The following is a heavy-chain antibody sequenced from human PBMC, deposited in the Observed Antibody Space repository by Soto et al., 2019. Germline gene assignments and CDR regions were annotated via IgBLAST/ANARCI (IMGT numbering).Heavy chain of an antibody. Sequence: ALVKVSCKASGGTFSSYAISWVRQAPGQGLEWMGGIIPIFGTANYAQKFQGRVTITADESTSTAYMELSSLRSEDTAVYYCARVAGTHYYYYGMDVWGQGTTVTVSS. CDR3: ARVAGTHYYYYGMDV. J-gene: IGHJ6*02. V-gene: IGHV1-69*13. D-gene: IGHD1-7*01. CDR1: GGTFSSYA. CDR2: IIPIFGTA.